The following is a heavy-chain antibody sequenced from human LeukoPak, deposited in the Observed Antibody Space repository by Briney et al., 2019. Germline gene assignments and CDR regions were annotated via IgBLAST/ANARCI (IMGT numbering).Heavy chain of an antibody. J-gene: IGHJ4*02. Sequence: SETLSLTCSVSGVSISSHYWSWVRQTAGTGLEWIGRIYISGTTNYNPSLNSRVTMSIDTSKNQFSLKLTSVTAADTGVYYCARTGGYDYHIDHWGQGTQVTVSS. CDR2: IYISGTT. V-gene: IGHV4-4*07. D-gene: IGHD5-12*01. CDR3: ARTGGYDYHIDH. CDR1: GVSISSHY.